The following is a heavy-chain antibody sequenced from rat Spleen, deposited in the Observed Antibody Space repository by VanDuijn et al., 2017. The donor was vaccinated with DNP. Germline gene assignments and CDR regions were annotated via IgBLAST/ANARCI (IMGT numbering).Heavy chain of an antibody. Sequence: EVQLVESGGGLVQPGRSLKLSCVASGFTFNNYWMNWVRQAPKKGLEWVATISYDGSSTYSPDSVKGRFIISRNNAKSTLYLQMDSLRSDDTATYYCAGRPPPTRGPFDYWGQGVTVTVSS. V-gene: IGHV5-7*01. CDR2: ISYDGSST. J-gene: IGHJ2*01. D-gene: IGHD1-4*01. CDR3: AGRPPPTRGPFDY. CDR1: GFTFNNYW.